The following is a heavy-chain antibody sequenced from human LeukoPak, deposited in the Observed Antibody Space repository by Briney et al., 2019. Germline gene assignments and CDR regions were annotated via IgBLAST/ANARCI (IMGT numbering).Heavy chain of an antibody. V-gene: IGHV3-15*01. CDR3: TTGTWIQLWLADY. Sequence: GGSLRLSCAASGFTFSNACMSWVRQAPGKGLEWVGHIKTKTDGGTTDYAAPVKGRFTISRDDSKNTLYLKMNSLKTEDTALYYCTTGTWIQLWLADYWGQGTLVTVSS. CDR1: GFTFSNAC. CDR2: IKTKTDGGTT. D-gene: IGHD5-18*01. J-gene: IGHJ4*02.